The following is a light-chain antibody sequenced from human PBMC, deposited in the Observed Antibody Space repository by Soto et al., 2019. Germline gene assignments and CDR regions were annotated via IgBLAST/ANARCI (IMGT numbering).Light chain of an antibody. CDR3: CSYAGSYTEV. CDR2: NDS. J-gene: IGLJ1*01. CDR1: SSDVGYYNY. V-gene: IGLV2-11*01. Sequence: QSVLTQPRSVSGSPGQSVTISCTGTSSDVGYYNYVSWYQQHPGKAPKLMIYNDSKRPPGVPHRFYGSKSGNTAYLTISGLQAEDEADYYCCSYAGSYTEVFGTGTKLTVL.